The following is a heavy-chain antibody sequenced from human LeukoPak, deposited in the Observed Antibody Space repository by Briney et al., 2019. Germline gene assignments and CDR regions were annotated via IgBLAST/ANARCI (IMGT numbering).Heavy chain of an antibody. D-gene: IGHD3-3*01. J-gene: IGHJ4*02. V-gene: IGHV3-21*01. CDR1: GFTFSSYS. Sequence: PGGSLRLSCAASGFTFSSYSINWVRQAPGKGLEWVSSISSSSSYIYYADSVKGRFTISRDNAKNSLYLQMNSLRAEDTAVYYCARDLGITIFGVVSNWGQGTLVTASS. CDR2: ISSSSSYI. CDR3: ARDLGITIFGVVSN.